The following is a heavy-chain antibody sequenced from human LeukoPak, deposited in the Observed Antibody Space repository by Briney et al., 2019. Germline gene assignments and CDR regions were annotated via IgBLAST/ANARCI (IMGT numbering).Heavy chain of an antibody. CDR2: FYYSGST. CDR3: ARDMGGYGDDAFDI. CDR1: GGSISSSSYY. D-gene: IGHD4-17*01. J-gene: IGHJ3*02. V-gene: IGHV4-39*07. Sequence: SETLSLTCTVSGGSISSSSYYWGWIRQPPGKGLEWIGTFYYSGSTYYNPSLKSRVTISVDTSKNQFSLKLSSVTAAGTAVYYCARDMGGYGDDAFDIWGQGTMVTVSS.